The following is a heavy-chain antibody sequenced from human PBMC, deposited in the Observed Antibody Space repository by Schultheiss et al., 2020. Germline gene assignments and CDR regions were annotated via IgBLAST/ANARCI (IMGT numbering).Heavy chain of an antibody. V-gene: IGHV4-30-4*01. CDR3: ARLDSSGYYKPFDY. CDR2: IYYSGST. CDR1: GGSISSGDSY. D-gene: IGHD3-22*01. J-gene: IGHJ4*02. Sequence: SETLSLTCTVSGGSISSGDSYWSWIRQPPGKGLEWIGYIYYSGSTYYNPSLKSRVTISIDTSKNQFSLKLSSVTAADTAVYYCARLDSSGYYKPFDYWGQGTLVTVSS.